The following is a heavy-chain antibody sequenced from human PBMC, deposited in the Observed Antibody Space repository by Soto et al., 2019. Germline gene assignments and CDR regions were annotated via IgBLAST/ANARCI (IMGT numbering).Heavy chain of an antibody. V-gene: IGHV1-18*01. Sequence: QVQLVQSGAEVKKPGASVKVSCKASGYTFTSYGISWVRQAPGQGLDWMGWISAYNGNTKYAQDLQGRVTMTTHTATSTAYMELRSLRSDDTVLYYCARFSGGSYNTYYFYYGIDVWGQGTTVTGSS. CDR2: ISAYNGNT. D-gene: IGHD2-15*01. J-gene: IGHJ6*02. CDR1: GYTFTSYG. CDR3: ARFSGGSYNTYYFYYGIDV.